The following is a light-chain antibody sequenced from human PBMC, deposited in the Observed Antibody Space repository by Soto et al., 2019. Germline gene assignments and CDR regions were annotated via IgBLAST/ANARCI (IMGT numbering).Light chain of an antibody. J-gene: IGKJ2*01. CDR1: QGIGTY. CDR3: QQYDIVPYT. V-gene: IGKV1-33*01. Sequence: DTQMTQSPSSLSASVGDRVTISCQASQGIGTYLSWYQQKPGKAPTLLIYDTSDLETGVPSRFSGSGSGTDFTLTISSLQPEDFATYYCQQYDIVPYTFGRGTKLDIK. CDR2: DTS.